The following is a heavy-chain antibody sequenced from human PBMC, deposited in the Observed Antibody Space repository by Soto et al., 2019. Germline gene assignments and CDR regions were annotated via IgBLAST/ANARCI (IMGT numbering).Heavy chain of an antibody. CDR1: GFTFDDYA. J-gene: IGHJ4*02. CDR2: ISWNSGGI. CDR3: AKDSGSYLNGRKEYYFDY. V-gene: IGHV3-9*01. D-gene: IGHD1-26*01. Sequence: EVQLEESGGGLVQPGRSLRLSCAASGFTFDDYAMHWVRQAPGKGLEWVSGISWNSGGIAFADSVKGRFTISRDNAKNSLYLQMNSLRAEDTAFYYCAKDSGSYLNGRKEYYFDYWGQGTLVTVSS.